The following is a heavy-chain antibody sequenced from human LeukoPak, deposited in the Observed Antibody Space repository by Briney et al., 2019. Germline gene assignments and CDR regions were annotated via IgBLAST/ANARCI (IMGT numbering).Heavy chain of an antibody. J-gene: IGHJ4*02. D-gene: IGHD3-22*01. V-gene: IGHV1-2*02. Sequence: ASVKVSCKASGYTFTGYYMHWVRQAPGQGLEGMGWINPNSGGANYAQKFQGRVTMTRDTSISTAYMELSRLRSDDTAVYYCARNKYYYDSSGRDYWGQGTLVTVSS. CDR2: INPNSGGA. CDR1: GYTFTGYY. CDR3: ARNKYYYDSSGRDY.